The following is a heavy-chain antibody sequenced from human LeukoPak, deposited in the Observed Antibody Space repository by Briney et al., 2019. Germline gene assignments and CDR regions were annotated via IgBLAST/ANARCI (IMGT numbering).Heavy chain of an antibody. D-gene: IGHD5-12*01. CDR1: GYTFTGYY. Sequence: ASVKVSCKASGYTFTGYYMHWVRQAPGQGLEWMGWISTNNGNTNYAQKLQGRVTMTTDTSTRTAYMELRSLRSDDTAVYYCARDIVSGYDYAGDYWGQGTLVTVSS. CDR2: ISTNNGNT. J-gene: IGHJ4*02. CDR3: ARDIVSGYDYAGDY. V-gene: IGHV1-18*04.